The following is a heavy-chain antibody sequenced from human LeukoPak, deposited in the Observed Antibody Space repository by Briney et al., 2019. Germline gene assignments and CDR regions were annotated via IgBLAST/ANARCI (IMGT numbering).Heavy chain of an antibody. CDR2: IYYSGST. J-gene: IGHJ5*02. D-gene: IGHD3-10*01. Sequence: SETLSLTCTVSGGSISSGGYYWSWIRQHPGKGLEWIGYIYYSGSTYYNPSLKSRLTISVDTSKNQFSLKLSSVTAVDTAVYYCARDDYYGSGSYWPWGQGTLVTVSS. V-gene: IGHV4-31*03. CDR1: GGSISSGGYY. CDR3: ARDDYYGSGSYWP.